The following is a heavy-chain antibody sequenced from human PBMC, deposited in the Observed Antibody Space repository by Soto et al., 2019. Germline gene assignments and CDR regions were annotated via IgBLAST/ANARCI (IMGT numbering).Heavy chain of an antibody. D-gene: IGHD3-10*01. CDR3: SRFIRRARRIDRKDV. CDR1: GFPLTSPGMC. J-gene: IGHJ6*02. V-gene: IGHV2-70*13. CDR2: IERDDDDK. Sequence: SGPTLVNPTETLALTCTFSGFPLTSPGMCVSWIRQSPGKALEWLALIERDDDDKYYSTSLKTRLTISKDTRKNQVVLTMANMEPADTATYFCSRFIRRARRIDRKDVWSRGTTETVSS.